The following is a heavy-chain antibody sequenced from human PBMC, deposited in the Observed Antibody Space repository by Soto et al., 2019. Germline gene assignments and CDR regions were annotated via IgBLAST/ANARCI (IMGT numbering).Heavy chain of an antibody. Sequence: SVKVSCKASGGTFSSYAISWVRQAPGQGLEWMGGIIPIFGTANYAQKFQGRVTITADKSTSTAYMELSSLRSEDTAVYYCARDPLIGDILTGYYTYYYYGMDVWGQGTTVTVS. CDR1: GGTFSSYA. D-gene: IGHD3-9*01. J-gene: IGHJ6*02. V-gene: IGHV1-69*06. CDR3: ARDPLIGDILTGYYTYYYYGMDV. CDR2: IIPIFGTA.